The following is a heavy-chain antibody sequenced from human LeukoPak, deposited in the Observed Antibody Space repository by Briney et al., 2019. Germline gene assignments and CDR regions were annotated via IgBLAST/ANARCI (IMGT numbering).Heavy chain of an antibody. D-gene: IGHD5-18*01. CDR3: MTAAGYNFGQY. J-gene: IGHJ4*02. Sequence: GRSLRLSCAASGFTFSSYGMHWVRQAPGKGLEWVAVIWYDGSNKYYADSVRGRFTISRDNSKNTLYLQMNSLRAEDTAIYYCMTAAGYNFGQYWGQGTLVTVSS. V-gene: IGHV3-33*01. CDR1: GFTFSSYG. CDR2: IWYDGSNK.